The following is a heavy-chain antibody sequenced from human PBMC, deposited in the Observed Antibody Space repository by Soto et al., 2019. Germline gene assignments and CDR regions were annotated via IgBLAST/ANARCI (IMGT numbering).Heavy chain of an antibody. CDR3: DRERPDGSRLDP. V-gene: IGHV4-30-4*01. CDR1: GGSVSRGDYY. CDR2: VYYSGST. D-gene: IGHD6-13*01. J-gene: IGHJ5*02. Sequence: QVQLQESGPGLVKPSQTLSLTCTVSGGSVSRGDYYWSWIRQPPGKGLEWIGYVYYSGSTYYNPSLKSRVTISVDTSKNQCPLKLSSVTAADTAVYYCDRERPDGSRLDPWGQGTLVTVSS.